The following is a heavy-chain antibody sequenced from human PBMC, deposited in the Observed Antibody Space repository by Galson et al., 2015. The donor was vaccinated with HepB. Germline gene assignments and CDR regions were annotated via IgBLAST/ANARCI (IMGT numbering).Heavy chain of an antibody. D-gene: IGHD6-19*01. CDR1: GYTFTDYY. Sequence: VKVSCKVSGYTFTDYYMHWVQQAPGKGLEWMGLVDPEDGETIYAEKFQGRVTITAYTSTDTSYMKLSSLRSEDTAVYYCATRDIGWYEGGYWGRGTLVTVSS. CDR2: VDPEDGET. J-gene: IGHJ4*02. CDR3: ATRDIGWYEGGY. V-gene: IGHV1-69-2*01.